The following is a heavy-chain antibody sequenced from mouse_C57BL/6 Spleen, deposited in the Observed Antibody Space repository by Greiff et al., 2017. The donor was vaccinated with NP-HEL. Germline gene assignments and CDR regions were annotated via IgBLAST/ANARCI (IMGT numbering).Heavy chain of an antibody. V-gene: IGHV5-4*03. CDR3: ARSITTVVATKYFDI. Sequence: EVKLVESGGGLVKPGGSLKLSCAASGFTFSSYAMSWVRQTPEKRLEWVATISDGGSYTYYPDNVKGRFTISRDNAKNNLYLQMSHLKSEDTAMYYCARSITTVVATKYFDIWGTGTTVTVSS. J-gene: IGHJ1*03. CDR2: ISDGGSYT. CDR1: GFTFSSYA. D-gene: IGHD1-1*01.